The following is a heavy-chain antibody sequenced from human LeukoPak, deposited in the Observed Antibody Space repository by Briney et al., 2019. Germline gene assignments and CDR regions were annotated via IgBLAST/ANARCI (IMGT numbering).Heavy chain of an antibody. CDR3: AKDGYGDSQDYYYYYGMDV. Sequence: GGSLRLSCAASGFTFSSYAMSWVRQAPGKGLEWVSAISGSGGSTYYADSVKGRFTISRDNSKNTLYLQMNSLRAEDTAAYYCAKDGYGDSQDYYYYYGMDVWGQGTTVTVSS. V-gene: IGHV3-23*01. CDR2: ISGSGGST. J-gene: IGHJ6*02. D-gene: IGHD4-17*01. CDR1: GFTFSSYA.